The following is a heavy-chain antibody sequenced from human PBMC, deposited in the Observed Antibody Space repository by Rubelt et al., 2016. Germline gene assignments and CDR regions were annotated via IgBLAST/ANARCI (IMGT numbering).Heavy chain of an antibody. J-gene: IGHJ4*02. D-gene: IGHD1-7*01. V-gene: IGHV3-23*01. CDR1: GFTFSSNG. CDR3: ARTYY. CDR2: ISRSGATT. Sequence: EVQLLESGGGLVQPGGSLRLSCAASGFTFSSNGMGWVRQAPGKGLEWVSGISRSGATTYYADSVKGRFTISRDNGKNSLYLQMNNLRAEDTAVYYCARTYYWGQGTLVTVSS.